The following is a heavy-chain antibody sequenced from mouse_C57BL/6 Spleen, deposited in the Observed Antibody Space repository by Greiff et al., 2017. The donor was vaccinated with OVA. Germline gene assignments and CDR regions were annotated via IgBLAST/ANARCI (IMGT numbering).Heavy chain of an antibody. V-gene: IGHV6-3*01. Sequence: EVQLQQSGGGLVQPGGSMKLSCVASGFTFSNYWMNWVRQSPEKGLEWVAQIRLKSDNYATHYAESVKGRFTISRDDSKSSVYLQMNNLRAEDTGIYYCTAPYYYGSSYRFDYWGQGTTLTVSS. CDR3: TAPYYYGSSYRFDY. J-gene: IGHJ2*01. D-gene: IGHD1-1*01. CDR2: IRLKSDNYAT. CDR1: GFTFSNYW.